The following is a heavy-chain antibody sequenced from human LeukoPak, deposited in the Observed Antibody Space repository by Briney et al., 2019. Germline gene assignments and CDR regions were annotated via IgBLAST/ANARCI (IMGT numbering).Heavy chain of an antibody. J-gene: IGHJ4*02. CDR1: GFTFSSYS. Sequence: GGSLRLSCAASGFTFSSYSMNWVRQAPGKGLEWVSAISSSSSYIYYADSVKGRFTISRDNAKNSLYLQMNSLRAEDTAVYYCARDALKWELPSGDYWGQGTLVTVSS. V-gene: IGHV3-21*01. D-gene: IGHD1-26*01. CDR2: ISSSSSYI. CDR3: ARDALKWELPSGDY.